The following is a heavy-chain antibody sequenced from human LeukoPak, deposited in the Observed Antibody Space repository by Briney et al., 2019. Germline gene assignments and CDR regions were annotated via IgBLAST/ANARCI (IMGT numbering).Heavy chain of an antibody. Sequence: GGSLRLSCAASGFTFSSYDMHWVRQAPGKGLEWVAVIRYDGSNKYYADSVKGRFTISRDNSKNTLYLQMNSLKAEDTALYYFAQLVRSYGDYEDYWGEGSQLTVSS. CDR1: GFTFSSYD. CDR3: AQLVRSYGDYEDY. CDR2: IRYDGSNK. V-gene: IGHV3-30*02. D-gene: IGHD4-17*01. J-gene: IGHJ4*02.